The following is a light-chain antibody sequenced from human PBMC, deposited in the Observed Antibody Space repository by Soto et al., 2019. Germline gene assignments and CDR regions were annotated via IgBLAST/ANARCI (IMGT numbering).Light chain of an antibody. CDR3: CSYAGNSGV. Sequence: LTQPASVSGSPGQSIIISCTGTSSDVGSYNFVSWYQQHPGKAPKLMIYEVSKRPSGVSNRFSGSKSGNTASLTISGLQPEDEADYYCCSYAGNSGVFGGGTKVTVL. CDR1: SSDVGSYNF. V-gene: IGLV2-23*02. J-gene: IGLJ3*02. CDR2: EVS.